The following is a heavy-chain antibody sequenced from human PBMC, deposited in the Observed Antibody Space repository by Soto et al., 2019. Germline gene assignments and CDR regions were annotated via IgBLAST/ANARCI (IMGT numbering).Heavy chain of an antibody. CDR2: VTNDGSSK. Sequence: QVQLVESGGGVVQPGRSLRLSCAASGFTFSNYGMHWVRQAPGKGLEWVALVTNDGSSKYYADSVKGRFTISRDNSKNTLDLEMNSLRAEDTAVYYCAKNEVGGGSGDEFFAYWGQGTLVTVSS. J-gene: IGHJ4*02. CDR3: AKNEVGGGSGDEFFAY. D-gene: IGHD2-15*01. V-gene: IGHV3-30*18. CDR1: GFTFSNYG.